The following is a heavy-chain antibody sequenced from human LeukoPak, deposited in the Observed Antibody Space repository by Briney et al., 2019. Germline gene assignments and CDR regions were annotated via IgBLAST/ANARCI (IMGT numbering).Heavy chain of an antibody. J-gene: IGHJ3*02. CDR2: IYDIGST. CDR1: GFIVNTNY. Sequence: PGGSLRLSCAASGFIVNTNYMTWVRQTPEKGLEWVSVIYDIGSTYYADSVKGRFTISRDNSKNTLYLQMNSLRAEDTAVYYCAKWYNWNDGAFDIWGQGTMVTVSS. V-gene: IGHV3-66*01. D-gene: IGHD1-1*01. CDR3: AKWYNWNDGAFDI.